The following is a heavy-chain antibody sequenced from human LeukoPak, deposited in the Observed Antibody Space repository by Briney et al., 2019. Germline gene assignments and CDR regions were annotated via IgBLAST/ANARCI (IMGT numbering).Heavy chain of an antibody. CDR3: ARHTLGSWGRPSYYYYGMDV. CDR1: GGSISSYY. CDR2: IYYSGST. D-gene: IGHD6-13*01. V-gene: IGHV4-59*08. J-gene: IGHJ6*02. Sequence: SETLSLNCTVSGGSISSYYWSWIRQPPGKGLEWIGYIYYSGSTNYNPSLKSRVTISVDTSKNQFSLKLSSVTAADTAVYYCARHTLGSWGRPSYYYYGMDVWGQGTTVTVSS.